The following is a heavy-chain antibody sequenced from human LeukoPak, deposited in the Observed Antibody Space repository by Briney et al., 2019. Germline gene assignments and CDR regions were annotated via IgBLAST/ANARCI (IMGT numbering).Heavy chain of an antibody. Sequence: GGSLRLSYAASGFTSDDYAMNWVRQAPGKGLEWVSGINWNGGSTYYRDSVKGRFTISRDNAKNSLYLQMNSLRAEDTALYYCARVKGSGYRNSIDYWGQGTLVTVSS. V-gene: IGHV3-20*03. J-gene: IGHJ4*02. CDR1: GFTSDDYA. CDR3: ARVKGSGYRNSIDY. CDR2: INWNGGST. D-gene: IGHD3-3*01.